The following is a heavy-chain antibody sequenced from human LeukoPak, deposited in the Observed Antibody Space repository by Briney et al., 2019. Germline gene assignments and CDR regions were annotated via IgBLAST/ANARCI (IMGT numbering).Heavy chain of an antibody. CDR2: INSDGSTT. Sequence: GGSLRLSCVASGFTFSSYWMHWVRQAPGEGLVWVSRINSDGSTTTYADSVKGRFTISRDNAKNTLYLQTNSLRVEDTAVYYCARSTTHPYYNYMDVWGKGTTVTLSS. CDR3: ARSTTHPYYNYMDV. D-gene: IGHD4-17*01. CDR1: GFTFSSYW. V-gene: IGHV3-74*01. J-gene: IGHJ6*03.